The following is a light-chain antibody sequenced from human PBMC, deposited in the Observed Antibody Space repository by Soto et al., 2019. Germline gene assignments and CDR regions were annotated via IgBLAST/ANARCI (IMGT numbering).Light chain of an antibody. CDR3: NSYTSSNTYV. Sequence: QSVLPQPASVSGSPGQAITISCSGSSSDVGAHNFVSWYQHHPGKAPKLMIYEVSNRPSGVSNRFSGSKSGNTASLTISGLQAEDEADYYCNSYTSSNTYVFGSGTQ. V-gene: IGLV2-14*01. J-gene: IGLJ1*01. CDR1: SSDVGAHNF. CDR2: EVS.